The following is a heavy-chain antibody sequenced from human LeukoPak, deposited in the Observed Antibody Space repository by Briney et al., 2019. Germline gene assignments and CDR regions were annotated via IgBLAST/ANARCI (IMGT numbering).Heavy chain of an antibody. D-gene: IGHD3/OR15-3a*01. J-gene: IGHJ4*02. Sequence: GGSLRLSCAASGFTFDDYTMHWVRQAPGRGLEWVSLISWDGGSTYYEDSVKGRLTISRDNSKNSLYLQMNSLRAEDTALYYCAKDGTNYFDYWGQGTLVTVSS. V-gene: IGHV3-43D*03. CDR3: AKDGTNYFDY. CDR1: GFTFDDYT. CDR2: ISWDGGST.